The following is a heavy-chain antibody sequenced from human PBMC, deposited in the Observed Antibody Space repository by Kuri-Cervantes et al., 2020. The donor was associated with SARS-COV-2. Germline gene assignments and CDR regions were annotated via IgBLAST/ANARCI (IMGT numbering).Heavy chain of an antibody. CDR2: IDGDGSST. CDR1: GFTFSSYW. J-gene: IGHJ4*02. V-gene: IGHV3-74*01. Sequence: GGSLRLSCVASGFTFSSYWMHWVRQAPGKGLVWVSRIDGDGSSTNYADSVKGRFTISRDNAKNTLYLQMNSLRAEDTAVYYCARASYDSSGYYYGGGRYYFDYWGQGTLVTVSS. CDR3: ARASYDSSGYYYGGGRYYFDY. D-gene: IGHD3-22*01.